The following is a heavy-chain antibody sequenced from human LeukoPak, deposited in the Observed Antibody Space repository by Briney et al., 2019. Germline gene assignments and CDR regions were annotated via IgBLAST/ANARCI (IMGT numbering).Heavy chain of an antibody. J-gene: IGHJ6*03. CDR2: IRYDGSNK. CDR3: ARDREGYYDSSGYYYYYMDV. CDR1: GFTFSSYG. Sequence: GGSLRLSCAASGFTFSSYGMHWVRQAPGKGLEWVAFIRYDGSNKYYADSVKGRFTISRDNSKNTLYLQMNSLRAEDTAVYYCARDREGYYDSSGYYYYYMDVWGKGTTVTVSS. V-gene: IGHV3-30*02. D-gene: IGHD3-22*01.